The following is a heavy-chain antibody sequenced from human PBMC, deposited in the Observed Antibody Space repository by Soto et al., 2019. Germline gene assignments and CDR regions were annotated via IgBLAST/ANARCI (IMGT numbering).Heavy chain of an antibody. D-gene: IGHD6-6*01. CDR1: GGSISSSSYY. Sequence: SETLSLTCTVSGGSISSSSYYWGWIRLPPGKGLEWIGSIYYSGSTYYNPSLKSRVTISVDTSKNQFSLKLSSVTAADTAVYYCARPFDSSSSWFAPGGQGTLVTVSS. CDR2: IYYSGST. CDR3: ARPFDSSSSWFAP. V-gene: IGHV4-39*01. J-gene: IGHJ5*02.